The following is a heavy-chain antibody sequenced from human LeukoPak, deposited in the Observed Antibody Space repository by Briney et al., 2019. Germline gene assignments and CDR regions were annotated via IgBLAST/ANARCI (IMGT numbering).Heavy chain of an antibody. Sequence: GGSLRLSCVVSGFTFSSYAMSWVRQAPGKGLEWVSAISASDGSTYYADSVKGRFTISRDNSKNTLYLQMNSLRAEDTAVYYCANLAYDSSGYYLDWGQGTLVTVSS. J-gene: IGHJ4*02. CDR1: GFTFSSYA. D-gene: IGHD3-22*01. CDR2: ISASDGST. CDR3: ANLAYDSSGYYLD. V-gene: IGHV3-23*01.